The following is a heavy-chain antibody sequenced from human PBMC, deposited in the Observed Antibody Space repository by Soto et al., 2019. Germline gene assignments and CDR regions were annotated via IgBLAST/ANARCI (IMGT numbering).Heavy chain of an antibody. CDR3: ARAQNYGGKSYGMDV. V-gene: IGHV3-21*01. Sequence: GGSLRLSCAASGFTFSSYSMNWVRQAPGKGLEWVSSISSSSSYIYYADSVKGRFTISRDNAKNSLYLQMNSLRAEDTAVYYCARAQNYGGKSYGMDVWGQGTTVTVSS. CDR2: ISSSSSYI. D-gene: IGHD4-17*01. CDR1: GFTFSSYS. J-gene: IGHJ6*02.